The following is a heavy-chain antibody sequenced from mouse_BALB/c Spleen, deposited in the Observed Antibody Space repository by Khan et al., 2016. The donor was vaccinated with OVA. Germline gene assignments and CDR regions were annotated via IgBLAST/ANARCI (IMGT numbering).Heavy chain of an antibody. CDR2: INPTSGYT. CDR1: GYTFTTYW. V-gene: IGHV1-7*01. Sequence: QVQLQQSGADLAKPWASVKMSCKASGYTFTTYWMHWVQQRPGQGLEWIGYINPTSGYTDYYEQFKDRATLSADRSSRTAYMQLSSLTSEDSAVNYCTGERVDYWGQGTTLTVSS. J-gene: IGHJ2*01. CDR3: TGERVDY.